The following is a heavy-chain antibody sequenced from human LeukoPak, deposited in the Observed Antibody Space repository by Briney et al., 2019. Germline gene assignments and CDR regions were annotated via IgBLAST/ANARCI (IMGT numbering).Heavy chain of an antibody. Sequence: GGSLRLSCAASGFIFSDYEMNWVRQAPGKGPEWISYVTSSSSTIYYADSVKGRFTISRDNAKNSLYLQMNSLRDEDTAVYYCARGTSPFDPWGRGTLVTVSS. CDR1: GFIFSDYE. CDR3: ARGTSPFDP. V-gene: IGHV3-48*02. CDR2: VTSSSSTI. J-gene: IGHJ5*02.